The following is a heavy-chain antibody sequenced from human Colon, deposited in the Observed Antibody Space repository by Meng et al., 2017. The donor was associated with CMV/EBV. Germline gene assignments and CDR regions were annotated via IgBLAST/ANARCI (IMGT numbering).Heavy chain of an antibody. CDR3: ARVYSSSWSGFDY. Sequence: GGSLRLSCKASGYTFTSYYMHWVRQAPGQGLEWMGIINPSGGSTSYAQKFQGRVTMTRDTSTSTVYMEVRSLRSEDTAVYYCARVYSSSWSGFDYWGQGTLVTVSS. V-gene: IGHV1-46*01. CDR2: INPSGGST. D-gene: IGHD6-13*01. CDR1: GYTFTSYY. J-gene: IGHJ4*02.